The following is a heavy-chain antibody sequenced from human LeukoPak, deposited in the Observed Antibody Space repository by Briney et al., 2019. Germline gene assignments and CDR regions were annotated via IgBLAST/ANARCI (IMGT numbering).Heavy chain of an antibody. CDR3: AGIYDRYYYYYMDV. D-gene: IGHD5/OR15-5a*01. Sequence: PGGSLRLSCAASEFTFSNFGMHWVRQAPGKGLEWVSYISSSGSTIYYADSVKGRFTISRDNAKNSLYLQMNSLRAEDTAVYYCAGIYDRYYYYYMDVWGKGTTVTISS. V-gene: IGHV3-48*04. CDR2: ISSSGSTI. J-gene: IGHJ6*03. CDR1: EFTFSNFG.